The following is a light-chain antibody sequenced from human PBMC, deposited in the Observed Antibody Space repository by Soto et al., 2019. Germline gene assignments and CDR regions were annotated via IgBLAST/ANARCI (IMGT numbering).Light chain of an antibody. V-gene: IGKV3-20*01. Sequence: EIVLTQSPVSLSLSPGERATLSCRASQSVSSSYLAWYQQRPGQAPRLLIYGASSRANGIPDRFSGSGSGTDFTLTISRLEPEDFAVYYCQQYGSSTLGQGTKVDIK. CDR2: GAS. CDR1: QSVSSSY. CDR3: QQYGSST. J-gene: IGKJ1*01.